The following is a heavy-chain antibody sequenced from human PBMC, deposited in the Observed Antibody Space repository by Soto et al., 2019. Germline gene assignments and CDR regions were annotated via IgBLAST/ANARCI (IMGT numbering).Heavy chain of an antibody. CDR2: IDPSDSQT. CDR1: GYSFAGYW. J-gene: IGHJ4*02. V-gene: IGHV5-10-1*01. Sequence: GESLKISCKGSGYSFAGYWITWVRQKPGKGLEWMGRIDPSDSQTYYSPSFRGHVTISVTKSITAVFLQWSSLRASDTAMYYCARQIYDSDTGPNFQYYFDSWGQGTPVTVSS. CDR3: ARQIYDSDTGPNFQYYFDS. D-gene: IGHD3-22*01.